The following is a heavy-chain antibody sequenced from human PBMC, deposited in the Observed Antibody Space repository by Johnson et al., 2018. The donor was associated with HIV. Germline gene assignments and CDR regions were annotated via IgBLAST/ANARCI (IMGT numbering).Heavy chain of an antibody. CDR2: ISYDGSNK. D-gene: IGHD6-6*01. CDR1: GFTFSSYA. J-gene: IGHJ3*02. V-gene: IGHV3-30*04. CDR3: ARVQSIAAPDDAFDI. Sequence: VQLVESGGGVVQPGRSLRLSCAASGFTFSSYAMHWVRQAPGKGLEWVAVISYDGSNKYYADSVKGRFTISRDNSKNTLYLQMNSLRAEDTAVYYCARVQSIAAPDDAFDIWGQGTMVTVSS.